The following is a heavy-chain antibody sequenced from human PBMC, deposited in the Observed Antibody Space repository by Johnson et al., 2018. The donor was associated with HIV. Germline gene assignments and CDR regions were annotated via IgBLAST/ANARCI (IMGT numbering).Heavy chain of an antibody. CDR1: GFTFSSYA. Sequence: VQLVESGGGVVQPGRSLRLSCAASGFTFSSYAMSWVRQAPGKGLEWVSAISGSRGSTYYADSVKGRFTISRDNSKNTLYLQMNSLRVGDTAMYFCAKDLPTTTVTTRPVNFNIWGQGTMVTVSS. V-gene: IGHV3-23*04. CDR2: ISGSRGST. CDR3: AKDLPTTTVTTRPVNFNI. D-gene: IGHD4-17*01. J-gene: IGHJ3*02.